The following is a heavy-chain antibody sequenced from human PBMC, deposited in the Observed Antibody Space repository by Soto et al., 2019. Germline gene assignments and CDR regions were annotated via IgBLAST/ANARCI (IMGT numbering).Heavy chain of an antibody. CDR1: GFTVSSNY. CDR3: ASCSGGSCYSHAFDI. D-gene: IGHD2-15*01. CDR2: IYSGGST. Sequence: PGGSLRLSCAASGFTVSSNYMSWVRQAPGKGLEWVSVIYSGGSTYYADSVKGRFTISRHNSKNTLYLQMNSLRAEDTAVYYCASCSGGSCYSHAFDIWGQGTMVTVSS. V-gene: IGHV3-53*04. J-gene: IGHJ3*02.